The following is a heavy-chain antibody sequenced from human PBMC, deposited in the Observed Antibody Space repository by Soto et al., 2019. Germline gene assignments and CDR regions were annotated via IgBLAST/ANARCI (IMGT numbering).Heavy chain of an antibody. V-gene: IGHV4-39*01. CDR3: APLSVSLSGPYGIHV. CDR2: MLYSGLT. Sequence: PSETLSLTCSVSGYSVSSSDYYWAWIRQPPGKGLEWIGSMLYSGLTYYNPSLKSRVTLSGDTSKNQFSVRLNSVTASDTAVYYCAPLSVSLSGPYGIHVWGQGTTVTVS. D-gene: IGHD2-15*01. J-gene: IGHJ6*02. CDR1: GYSVSSSDYY.